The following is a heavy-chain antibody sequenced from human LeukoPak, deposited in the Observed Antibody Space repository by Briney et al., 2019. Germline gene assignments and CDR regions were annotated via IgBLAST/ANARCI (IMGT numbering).Heavy chain of an antibody. D-gene: IGHD6-13*01. J-gene: IGHJ4*02. CDR2: IYYSGST. Sequence: SETLSLTCTVSGGSISSYYWSWIRQPPGKGLEWIWYIYYSGSTNYNPSLKSRVTISADTSKNQFSLKLSSVTAADTAVYYCARVAAAGKQGIDYWGQGTLVTVSS. CDR1: GGSISSYY. V-gene: IGHV4-59*08. CDR3: ARVAAAGKQGIDY.